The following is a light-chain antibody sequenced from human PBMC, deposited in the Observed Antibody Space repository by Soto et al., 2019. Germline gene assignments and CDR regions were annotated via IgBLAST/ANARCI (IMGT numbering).Light chain of an antibody. Sequence: DSQMTQSPSSLSASVGDRVTITCRASQSISSYLNWYQQKPGTAPKLLIYAASTLQSGVPSRFSGSGSGTDFTLTISSLQPEDFATFYCQQSYSTPWTFGQGTKVDIK. J-gene: IGKJ1*01. CDR3: QQSYSTPWT. V-gene: IGKV1-39*01. CDR1: QSISSY. CDR2: AAS.